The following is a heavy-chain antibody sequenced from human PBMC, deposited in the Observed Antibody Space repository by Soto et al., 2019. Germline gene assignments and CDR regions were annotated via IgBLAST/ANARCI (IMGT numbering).Heavy chain of an antibody. CDR3: ARRPRDSNYYMDV. Sequence: QVQLVQSGAEVKKPGSSVKVSCKASGGTFSSYTISWVRQAPGQWLEWMGRIIPILGIANYAQKFQGRVTITANKSTSTAYMVLSSLRSEDTAVYYCARRPRDSNYYMDVWGKGTTFTVSS. V-gene: IGHV1-69*02. CDR1: GGTFSSYT. J-gene: IGHJ6*03. CDR2: IIPILGIA. D-gene: IGHD4-4*01.